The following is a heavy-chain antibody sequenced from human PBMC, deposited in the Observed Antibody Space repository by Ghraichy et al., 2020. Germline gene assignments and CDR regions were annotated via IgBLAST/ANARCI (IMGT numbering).Heavy chain of an antibody. V-gene: IGHV4-34*01. D-gene: IGHD2-15*01. CDR2: INHSGST. CDR1: GGSFSGYY. CDR3: ARGWGSGCIGGSCYSDYFDY. J-gene: IGHJ4*02. Sequence: SETLSLTCAVYGGSFSGYYWSWIRQPPGKGLEWIGEINHSGSTNYNPSLKSRVTISVDTSKNQFSLKLSSVTAADTAVYYCARGWGSGCIGGSCYSDYFDYWGQGTLVTVSS.